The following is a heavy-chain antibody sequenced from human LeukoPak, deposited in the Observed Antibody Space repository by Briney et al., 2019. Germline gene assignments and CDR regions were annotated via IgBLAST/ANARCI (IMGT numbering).Heavy chain of an antibody. D-gene: IGHD3-22*01. V-gene: IGHV3-21*01. CDR1: GFTFSSYW. CDR3: ARDRDSSVVYAFDI. J-gene: IGHJ3*02. CDR2: ISSSSSYI. Sequence: GGSLRLSCAASGFTFSSYWMSWVRQAPGKGLEWVSSISSSSSYIYYADSVKGRFTISRDNAKNSLYLQMNSLRAEDTAVYYCARDRDSSVVYAFDIWGQGTMVTVSS.